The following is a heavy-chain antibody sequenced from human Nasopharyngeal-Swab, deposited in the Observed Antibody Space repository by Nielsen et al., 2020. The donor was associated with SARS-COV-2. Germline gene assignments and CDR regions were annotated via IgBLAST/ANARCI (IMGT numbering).Heavy chain of an antibody. D-gene: IGHD4-17*01. CDR3: ARGSSQIFGDYVLGYYYYGMDV. Sequence: GSLRLSCAVYGGSFSGYYWSWSRQLPGKGLEWIGEINHSGSTNYNPSLKSRVTISVDTSKNQFSLKLSSVTAADTAVYYCARGSSQIFGDYVLGYYYYGMDVWGQGTTVTVSS. J-gene: IGHJ6*02. CDR1: GGSFSGYY. V-gene: IGHV4-34*01. CDR2: INHSGST.